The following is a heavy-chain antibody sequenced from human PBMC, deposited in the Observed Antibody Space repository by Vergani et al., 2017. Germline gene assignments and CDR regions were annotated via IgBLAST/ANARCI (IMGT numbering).Heavy chain of an antibody. CDR1: GYSFTSYW. D-gene: IGHD2-15*01. CDR2: IYTGDADT. J-gene: IGHJ3*02. Sequence: EVQLVQSGAEVKKPGESLKISCKGSGYSFTSYWIGWVRQMPGKGLEWMGIIYTGDADTRYSTSFQGQVTISADKSISTAYLQWSSLKASDTAMYYCAGPYCSGGSCYEGTVGAFDIWGQGTMVTVSS. V-gene: IGHV5-51*01. CDR3: AGPYCSGGSCYEGTVGAFDI.